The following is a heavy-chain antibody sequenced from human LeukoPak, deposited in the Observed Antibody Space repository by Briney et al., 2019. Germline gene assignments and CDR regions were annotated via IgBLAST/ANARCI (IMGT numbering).Heavy chain of an antibody. J-gene: IGHJ2*01. Sequence: PSETLSLTCTVSGGSISRGGYYWSWIRQHPGKGLEWIGYIYYSGNTYYNPPLENRVSISVDTSKNQFSLRLSSVTAADTAVYYCARDKGESNYDFWSGHPGPWYFDLWGRGTLVTVSS. D-gene: IGHD3-3*01. CDR2: IYYSGNT. CDR1: GGSISRGGYY. CDR3: ARDKGESNYDFWSGHPGPWYFDL. V-gene: IGHV4-31*03.